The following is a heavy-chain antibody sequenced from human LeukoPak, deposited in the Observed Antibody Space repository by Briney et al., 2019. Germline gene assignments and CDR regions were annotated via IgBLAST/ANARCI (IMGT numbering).Heavy chain of an antibody. J-gene: IGHJ4*02. CDR1: GYSFTSYW. V-gene: IGHV5-51*01. D-gene: IGHD5-24*01. Sequence: GESLKISCKGSGYSFTSYWIGWVRQMPGKGLEWMGIIFPGDSDTRYSPSFQGQVTISVDKSISIAYLQWSSLKASDTAMYYCVRNRDGPSDHWGQGTLVTVSS. CDR3: VRNRDGPSDH. CDR2: IFPGDSDT.